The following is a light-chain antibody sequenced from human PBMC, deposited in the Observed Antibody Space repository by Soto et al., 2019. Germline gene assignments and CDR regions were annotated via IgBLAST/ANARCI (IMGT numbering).Light chain of an antibody. J-gene: IGLJ3*02. CDR2: AAS. CDR3: TSYARTTSLV. Sequence: QSVLTQPASVSGSPGQSITISCTGTSSDVGNYNLVSWYQQYPGKAPKLMIYAASKRPSGVSNRFSGSKSGDTASLTISGLQPEDEADYYCTSYARTTSLVFGGGTKLTVL. V-gene: IGLV2-23*01. CDR1: SSDVGNYNL.